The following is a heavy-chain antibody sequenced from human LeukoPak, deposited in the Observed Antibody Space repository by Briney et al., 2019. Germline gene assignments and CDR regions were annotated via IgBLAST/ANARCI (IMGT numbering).Heavy chain of an antibody. D-gene: IGHD2-2*01. Sequence: PGGSLRLSCAASGFTFSSYSMNWARQAPGKGLEWVSSISSSSSYIYYADSVKGRFTISRDNAKNSLYLQMNSLRAEDTAVYYCARGSCSSTSCPYNWFDPWGQGTLVTVSS. CDR1: GFTFSSYS. CDR2: ISSSSSYI. V-gene: IGHV3-21*01. J-gene: IGHJ5*02. CDR3: ARGSCSSTSCPYNWFDP.